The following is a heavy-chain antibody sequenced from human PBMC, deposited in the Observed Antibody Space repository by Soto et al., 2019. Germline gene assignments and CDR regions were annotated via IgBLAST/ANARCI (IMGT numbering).Heavy chain of an antibody. CDR3: ASRLFGLGSLDC. Sequence: GPSVKVSCTAAGYTFTRDYMHWVRQAPGQGLEWMGIINPSGGNTSYAQKFQGRITMTRDTSTSTVYMELSSLRSEDTAVYYCASRLFGLGSLDCWGPGTLVTVSS. J-gene: IGHJ4*02. CDR1: GYTFTRDY. D-gene: IGHD3-3*01. CDR2: INPSGGNT. V-gene: IGHV1-46*01.